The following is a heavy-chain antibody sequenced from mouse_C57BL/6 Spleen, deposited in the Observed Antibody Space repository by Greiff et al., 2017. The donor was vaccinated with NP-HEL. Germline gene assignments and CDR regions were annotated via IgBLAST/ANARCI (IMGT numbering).Heavy chain of an antibody. J-gene: IGHJ3*01. D-gene: IGHD1-1*01. CDR2: FHPYNDDT. CDR3: ARRGYDYYVWFAY. Sequence: VHLVESGAELVKPGASVKMSCKASGYTFTTYPIEWMKQNHGKSLEWIGNFHPYNDDTKYNEKFKGKATLTVEKSSSTVYLELSRLTSDDSAVYYCARRGYDYYVWFAYWGQGTLVTVSA. CDR1: GYTFTTYP. V-gene: IGHV1-47*01.